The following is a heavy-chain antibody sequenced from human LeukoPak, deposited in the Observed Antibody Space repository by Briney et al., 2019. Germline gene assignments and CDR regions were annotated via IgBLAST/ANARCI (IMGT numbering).Heavy chain of an antibody. Sequence: GGSLRLSCAASGFTFSNAWMSWVRQAPGKGLEWVGRIKSKTDGGTTDYAAPVKGRFTISRDDSKNTLYLRMNSLKTEDTAVYYCTTQGPYDILTGFGYYFDYWGQGTLVTVSS. CDR1: GFTFSNAW. CDR2: IKSKTDGGTT. D-gene: IGHD3-9*01. V-gene: IGHV3-15*01. J-gene: IGHJ4*02. CDR3: TTQGPYDILTGFGYYFDY.